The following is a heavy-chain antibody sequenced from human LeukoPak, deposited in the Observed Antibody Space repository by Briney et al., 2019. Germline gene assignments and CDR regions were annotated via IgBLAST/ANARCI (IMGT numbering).Heavy chain of an antibody. J-gene: IGHJ6*02. Sequence: PSEALSLTCTVSGGSISSYYWSWIRQPPGKELEWIGYIYYSGSTNYNPSLKSRVTISVDTSKNQFSLKLSSVTAADTAVYYCARSIAARPRDPYYYGMDVWGQGTTVTVSS. CDR1: GGSISSYY. V-gene: IGHV4-59*01. D-gene: IGHD6-6*01. CDR3: ARSIAARPRDPYYYGMDV. CDR2: IYYSGST.